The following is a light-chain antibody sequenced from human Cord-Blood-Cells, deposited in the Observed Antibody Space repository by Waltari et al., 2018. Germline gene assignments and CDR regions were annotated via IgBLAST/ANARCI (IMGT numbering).Light chain of an antibody. CDR2: DVS. J-gene: IGLJ3*02. CDR3: CSYAGSYTWV. CDR1: SSDVGGYNS. Sequence: QSALTQPSSVSGSPGQSVTISCTGTSSDVGGYNSVSWYQHPPGKAPKLLIYDVSKRPSGVPDRFSGSKSGNTASLTISALQAEDEADYYCCSYAGSYTWVFGGGPKLTVL. V-gene: IGLV2-11*01.